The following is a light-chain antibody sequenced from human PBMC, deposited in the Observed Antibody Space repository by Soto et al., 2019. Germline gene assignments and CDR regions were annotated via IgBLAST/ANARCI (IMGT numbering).Light chain of an antibody. V-gene: IGKV1-13*02. CDR3: QQFNSYPLT. CDR1: QGIGSA. J-gene: IGKJ4*01. CDR2: DAS. Sequence: ALPLTQSPSSLSASVGDRITITCRARQGIGSALAWYQQRPGEAPRFLIYDASTLGSGVPLRFSGSGSGTYFTLTFSTLQLEDFATYYCQQFNSYPLTFGGGTKVEIK.